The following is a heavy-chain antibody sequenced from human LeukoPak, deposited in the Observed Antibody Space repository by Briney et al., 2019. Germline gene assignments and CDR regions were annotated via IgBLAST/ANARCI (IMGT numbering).Heavy chain of an antibody. Sequence: SETLSLTCTVSGGSISSYYWSWIRQPAGKGLEWIGRIYTSGSTNYNPSLKSRVTMSVDTSKNQFSLKLSSVTAADTAVSYCASSSWSRSYYYYYMDVWGKGTTVTVSS. D-gene: IGHD6-13*01. J-gene: IGHJ6*03. V-gene: IGHV4-4*07. CDR3: ASSSWSRSYYYYYMDV. CDR2: IYTSGST. CDR1: GGSISSYY.